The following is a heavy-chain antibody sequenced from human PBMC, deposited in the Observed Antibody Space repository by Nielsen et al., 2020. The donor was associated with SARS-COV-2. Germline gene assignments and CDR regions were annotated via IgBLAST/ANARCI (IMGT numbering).Heavy chain of an antibody. Sequence: WIRQPPGKGLEWVSYISSSSSYTNYADSVKGRFTISRDNSRDTLSLQMDSLSAEDTAVYYCAKEGTELRSLEWPNFYFFMDVWGKGTTVTVSS. J-gene: IGHJ6*03. CDR3: AKEGTELRSLEWPNFYFFMDV. CDR2: ISSSSSYT. V-gene: IGHV3-11*06. D-gene: IGHD3-3*01.